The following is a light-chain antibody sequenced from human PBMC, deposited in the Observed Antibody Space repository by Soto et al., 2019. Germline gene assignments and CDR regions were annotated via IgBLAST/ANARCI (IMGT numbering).Light chain of an antibody. CDR2: DAS. CDR3: QQYDNRPSIT. J-gene: IGKJ5*01. V-gene: IGKV1-33*01. Sequence: DIQMTQSPSSLSASVGDRVTITCQASQDIGKSLNWHQQKPGKAPKLLIYDASNLEIGVPSRFRGSGSGTYFTFTISSLQPEDFGTYYCQQYDNRPSITFGQGTRLDI. CDR1: QDIGKS.